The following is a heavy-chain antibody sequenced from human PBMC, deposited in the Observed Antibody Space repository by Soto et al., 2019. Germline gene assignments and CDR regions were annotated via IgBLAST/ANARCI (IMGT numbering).Heavy chain of an antibody. D-gene: IGHD4-17*01. CDR3: AKSGYIEHDYGDYSVGYYYYGMDV. CDR2: ISGSGGST. CDR1: GFTFSSYA. V-gene: IGHV3-23*01. J-gene: IGHJ6*02. Sequence: GGSLRLSCAASGFTFSSYAMSWVRQAPGKGLEWVSAISGSGGSTYYADSVKGRFTISRDNSKNTLYLQMNGLRAEDTAVYYCAKSGYIEHDYGDYSVGYYYYGMDVWGQGTTVTVSS.